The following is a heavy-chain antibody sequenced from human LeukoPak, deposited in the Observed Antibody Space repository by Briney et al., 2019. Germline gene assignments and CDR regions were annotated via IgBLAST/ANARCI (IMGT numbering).Heavy chain of an antibody. CDR2: ISTYNGNT. CDR1: GFTFTTYG. V-gene: IGHV1-18*01. J-gene: IGHJ4*02. CDR3: ARISGSLGDFDY. Sequence: ASVKVSCKASGFTFTTYGISWVRQAPGQGLEWMGWISTYNGNTNTDYAQKLQGRVTMTTDTSTSTAYMELRSLRSDDTAVYYCARISGSLGDFDYWGQGTLVTVSS. D-gene: IGHD1-26*01.